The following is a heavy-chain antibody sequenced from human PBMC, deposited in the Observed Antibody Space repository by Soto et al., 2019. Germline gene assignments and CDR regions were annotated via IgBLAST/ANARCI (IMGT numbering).Heavy chain of an antibody. CDR2: ISAYNGNT. CDR1: GYTFTSYG. Sequence: QVQLVQSGAEVKKPGASVKVSCKASGYTFTSYGISWVRQAPGQGLEWMGWISAYNGNTNYAQKLRGRVTMTTDTSTSTAYMELRSLRSDDTAVYYCASPRDYVWGSYRYKSDAFDIWGQGTMVTVSS. V-gene: IGHV1-18*01. CDR3: ASPRDYVWGSYRYKSDAFDI. D-gene: IGHD3-16*02. J-gene: IGHJ3*02.